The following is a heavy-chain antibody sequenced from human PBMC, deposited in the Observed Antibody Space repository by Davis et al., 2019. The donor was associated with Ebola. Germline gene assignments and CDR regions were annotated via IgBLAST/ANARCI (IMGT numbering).Heavy chain of an antibody. D-gene: IGHD6-25*01. CDR1: GFNFSGSA. J-gene: IGHJ4*02. CDR3: TAATPDY. CDR2: IRSKANSYAT. V-gene: IGHV3-73*01. Sequence: GESLKISCAASGFNFSGSAMHWVRQASGKGLEWVGRIRSKANSYATAYAASVKGRFTISRDDSKNTAYLQMNSLKTEDTAVYYCTAATPDYWGQGTLVTVSS.